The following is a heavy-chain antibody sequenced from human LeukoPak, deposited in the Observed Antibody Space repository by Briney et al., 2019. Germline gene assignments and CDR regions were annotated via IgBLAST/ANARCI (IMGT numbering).Heavy chain of an antibody. CDR2: IERETDGGTT. CDR3: TSYPRGYCRNSRCYAWFDA. D-gene: IGHD2-2*01. J-gene: IGHJ5*02. V-gene: IGHV3-15*04. Sequence: PGGSLRLSCAASGFTFSDAWLNWVRQAPGKGLEWLGRIERETDGGTTEYAAPVKGRFSISRDDSKNTLYLQMDSLKTEDTAVYYCTSYPRGYCRNSRCYAWFDAWGQGTLVTVSS. CDR1: GFTFSDAW.